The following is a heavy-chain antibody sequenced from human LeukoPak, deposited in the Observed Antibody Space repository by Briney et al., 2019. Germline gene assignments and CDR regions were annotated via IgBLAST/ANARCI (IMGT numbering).Heavy chain of an antibody. CDR1: GGSINSYF. CDR3: ARLPYSSGWYVY. V-gene: IGHV4-59*01. J-gene: IGHJ4*02. Sequence: SETLSLTCSVSGGSINSYFWSWIRQPPGKGLEWIGYIYYSGSTNYNPSLESRVTISVDTSKNQFSLKLSSVTASDTAVYYCARLPYSSGWYVYWGQGTLVTVSS. D-gene: IGHD6-19*01. CDR2: IYYSGST.